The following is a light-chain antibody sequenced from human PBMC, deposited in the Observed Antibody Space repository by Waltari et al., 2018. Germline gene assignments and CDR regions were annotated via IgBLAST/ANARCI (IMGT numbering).Light chain of an antibody. V-gene: IGKV3-20*01. CDR3: QHYVSSPET. J-gene: IGKJ1*01. CDR1: QTVNGY. CDR2: GAS. Sequence: EIVLTQSPGTLSLSPGERATLSCRASQTVNGYLAWYQQKAGQAPRLLIYGASSRAAGNPDRFSGSGSGTDFTLTISRLEPEDFAMYYCQHYVSSPETFGLGTRVEI.